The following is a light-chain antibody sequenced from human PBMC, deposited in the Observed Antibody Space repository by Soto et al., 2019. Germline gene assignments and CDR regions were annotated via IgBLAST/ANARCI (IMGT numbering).Light chain of an antibody. Sequence: QSVLTQPPSVSGAPGQRVTISCTGSSSNIGAGYDVHWYQQVPGTAPKLLIYGDTNRPSGVPDRFSGSKSGTSASLAISGLRSEDEADYYCAAWDDSLSGWVFGGGTQLTVL. CDR2: GDT. CDR1: SSNIGAGYD. CDR3: AAWDDSLSGWV. J-gene: IGLJ3*02. V-gene: IGLV1-40*01.